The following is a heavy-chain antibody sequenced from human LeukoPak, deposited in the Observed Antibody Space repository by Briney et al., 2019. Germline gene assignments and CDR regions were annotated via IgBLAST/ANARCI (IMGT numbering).Heavy chain of an antibody. J-gene: IGHJ6*03. CDR1: GYMFTNYD. CDR3: ARGPNYSNFGSAYYYYMDV. CDR2: MNPQSVNT. D-gene: IGHD4-11*01. V-gene: IGHV1-8*03. Sequence: VASVKVSCTASGYMFTNYDINWVRQATGHGLEWVGWMNPQSVNTGYAQKLRGRVTITRDTSITTAYMELSSLRSEDTAVYYCARGPNYSNFGSAYYYYMDVWGKGTTVTVSS.